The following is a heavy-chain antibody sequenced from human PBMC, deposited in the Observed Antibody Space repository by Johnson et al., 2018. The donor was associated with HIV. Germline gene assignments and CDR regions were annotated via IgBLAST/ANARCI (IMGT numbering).Heavy chain of an antibody. CDR3: AIDMVRGVTAGGAFDI. D-gene: IGHD3-10*01. V-gene: IGHV3-9*01. Sequence: EVLLLESGGGLVQPGRSLRLSCAASGFTFDDYAMHWVRQAPGKGLEWVSGISWNSGSIGYADSVKGRFTISRDNAKNSLYLQMNSLRAEDTALYYCAIDMVRGVTAGGAFDIWGQGTMVTVSS. CDR1: GFTFDDYA. J-gene: IGHJ3*02. CDR2: ISWNSGSI.